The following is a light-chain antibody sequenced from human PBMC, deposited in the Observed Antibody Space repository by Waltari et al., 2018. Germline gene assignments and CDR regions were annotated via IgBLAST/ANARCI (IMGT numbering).Light chain of an antibody. Sequence: DIVLTQSPGTLSLSPGERATLSCRASQSLSSSYLAWYQQKPGQAPRLLIHGAFRRATGIPXRFSGSWSGTDFTLTISRLEPEDFAVYFCQLHPGTFGQGTKVE. CDR1: QSLSSSY. V-gene: IGKV3-20*01. J-gene: IGKJ1*01. CDR3: QLHPGT. CDR2: GAF.